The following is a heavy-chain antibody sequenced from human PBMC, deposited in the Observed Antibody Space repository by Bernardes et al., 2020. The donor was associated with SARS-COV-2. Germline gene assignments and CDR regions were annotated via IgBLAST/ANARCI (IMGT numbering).Heavy chain of an antibody. CDR3: AIERADSGHFDF. Sequence: GGSLRLSCAASGFTFSDHYMDWVRQAPGKGLEWVGRSRGKGDSYTTEYAASVKGRFTISRDDSKNSLYLQMNSLTAEDTAIYYCAIERADSGHFDFWGQGTLVTVSS. CDR2: SRGKGDSYTT. V-gene: IGHV3-72*01. J-gene: IGHJ4*02. D-gene: IGHD2-21*01. CDR1: GFTFSDHY.